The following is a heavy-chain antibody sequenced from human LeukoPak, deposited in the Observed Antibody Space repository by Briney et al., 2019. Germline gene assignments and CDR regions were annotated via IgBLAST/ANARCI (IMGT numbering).Heavy chain of an antibody. CDR1: GSSFTSYW. CDR2: IYPGDSDT. J-gene: IGHJ3*02. CDR3: ARPRAVAGRGAFDI. D-gene: IGHD6-19*01. Sequence: GESLKISCKGSGSSFTSYWIGWVRPLTGKGLEWMGIIYPGDSDTRYSPSFQGQVTISADKSISTAYLQWSSLKASDTAMYYCARPRAVAGRGAFDIWGQGTMVTVSS. V-gene: IGHV5-51*01.